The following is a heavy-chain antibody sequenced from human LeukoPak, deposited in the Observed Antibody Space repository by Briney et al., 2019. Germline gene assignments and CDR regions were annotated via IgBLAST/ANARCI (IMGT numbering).Heavy chain of an antibody. V-gene: IGHV4-59*01. J-gene: IGHJ5*02. Sequence: SETLSLTCTISGGSISSYYWSWIRQPPGKGVEWIGYIYYSGSTNYNPSLKSRVTISVDTSKNQFSLKLSSVTAADTAVYYCARVENRIAARPVRSSWFDPWGQGTLVTVSS. CDR1: GGSISSYY. CDR2: IYYSGST. CDR3: ARVENRIAARPVRSSWFDP. D-gene: IGHD6-6*01.